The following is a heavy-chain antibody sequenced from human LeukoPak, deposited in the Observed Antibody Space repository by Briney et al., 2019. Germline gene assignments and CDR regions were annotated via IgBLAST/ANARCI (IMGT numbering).Heavy chain of an antibody. CDR2: ISAYNGNT. Sequence: GASVKVSFKASGYTFTSYGISWVRQAPGQGLEWMGWISAYNGNTNYAQKLQGRVTVTTDTSTSTAYMELRSLRSDDTAVYYCATGVAGNRYWFDPWGQGTLVTVSS. V-gene: IGHV1-18*01. CDR1: GYTFTSYG. J-gene: IGHJ5*02. CDR3: ATGVAGNRYWFDP. D-gene: IGHD6-19*01.